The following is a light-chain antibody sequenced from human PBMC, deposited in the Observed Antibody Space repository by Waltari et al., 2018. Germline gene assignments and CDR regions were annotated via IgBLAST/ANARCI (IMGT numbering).Light chain of an antibody. CDR1: PSVSNS. CDR3: LQRSNWPPT. J-gene: IGKJ4*01. V-gene: IGKV3-11*01. CDR2: NAL. Sequence: EIILTQSPATLSLSPGDRATLSCRAIPSVSNSLSWYQQKPGQAPRLLIYNALTRDTGIPARFSGSGSGTDFTLTIGSLEPEDFAVYFCLQRSNWPPTFGGGTTVEIK.